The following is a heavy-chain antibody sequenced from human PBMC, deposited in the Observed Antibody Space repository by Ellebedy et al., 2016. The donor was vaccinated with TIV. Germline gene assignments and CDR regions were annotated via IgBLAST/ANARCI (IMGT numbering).Heavy chain of an antibody. D-gene: IGHD2-21*02. V-gene: IGHV3-48*04. CDR3: VRTARIADY. CDR2: ISSSSSTI. J-gene: IGHJ4*02. Sequence: GESLKISCAASGFTFSSYSMNWVRQAPGKGLEWVSYISSSSSTIYYADSVRGRFTISRDNAKNSLYLQMNSLRAEDTAVYYCVRTARIADYWGQGTLVTVSS. CDR1: GFTFSSYS.